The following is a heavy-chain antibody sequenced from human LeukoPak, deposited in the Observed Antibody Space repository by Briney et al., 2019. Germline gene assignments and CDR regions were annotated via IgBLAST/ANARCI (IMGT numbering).Heavy chain of an antibody. J-gene: IGHJ4*02. V-gene: IGHV4-39*07. CDR3: ARDTYRHHYDY. CDR1: GGSVSSYSYY. D-gene: IGHD1-26*01. Sequence: PSETLSLTCSVSGGSVSSYSYYWGWVRQSPGKGLEWIGSIFYTGTYYNPSLKSRATISVDTSKNQFSLKLSSVTAADTAVYYCARDTYRHHYDYWGQGTLVTVSS. CDR2: IFYTGT.